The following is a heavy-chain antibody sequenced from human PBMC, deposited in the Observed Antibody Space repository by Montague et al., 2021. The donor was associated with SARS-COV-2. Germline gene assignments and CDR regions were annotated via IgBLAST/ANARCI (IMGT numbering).Heavy chain of an antibody. Sequence: SETLSLTCAVYGGSFSGYYWSWIRQHPGKGLEWIGEINHSGSINYNPSLKSRVTISVDTSKNQFSLKLSSVTAADTAVYYCARVPDYYDSSGYYFDAFDIGGQGTMVTVSS. J-gene: IGHJ3*02. CDR1: GGSFSGYY. D-gene: IGHD3-22*01. CDR3: ARVPDYYDSSGYYFDAFDI. V-gene: IGHV4-34*01. CDR2: INHSGSI.